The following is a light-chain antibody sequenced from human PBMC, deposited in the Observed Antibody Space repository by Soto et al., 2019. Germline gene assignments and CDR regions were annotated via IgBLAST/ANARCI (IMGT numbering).Light chain of an antibody. Sequence: ENVLTQSPGTLSLSPGERATLSCRASQSVSSSYLAWYQQKPGQAPRLLIYGASSRATGIPDRFSGSGSGTDFTLTISRLETEDFAVYYCQQYGNSRAFGQGTKVEIK. J-gene: IGKJ1*01. CDR2: GAS. CDR3: QQYGNSRA. V-gene: IGKV3-20*01. CDR1: QSVSSSY.